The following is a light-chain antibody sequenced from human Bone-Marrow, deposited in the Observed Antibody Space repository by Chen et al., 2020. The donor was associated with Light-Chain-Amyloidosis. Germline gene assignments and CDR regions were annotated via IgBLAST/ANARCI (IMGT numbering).Light chain of an antibody. CDR3: SSYAGSYTWV. CDR2: DVS. Sequence: QSALTQPPSVSGSPGQSVTISCTGTSSDVGSYNRVSWYQQPPGTAPKLMIYDVSKRPPGVPYRFSGSKSGNTASLTVHGLQAEDEADYYCSSYAGSYTWVFGGGTKLTVL. J-gene: IGLJ3*02. V-gene: IGLV2-11*01. CDR1: SSDVGSYNR.